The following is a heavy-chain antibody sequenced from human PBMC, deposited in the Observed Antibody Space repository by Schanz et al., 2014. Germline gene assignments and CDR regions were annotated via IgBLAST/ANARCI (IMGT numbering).Heavy chain of an antibody. V-gene: IGHV3-33*06. CDR1: GFSFDKYG. CDR3: VKDLQRELLRDDHYYGMDV. CDR2: IWYDGSKK. J-gene: IGHJ6*02. D-gene: IGHD1-26*01. Sequence: QVQLVESGGGVVQPGRSLRLSCAASGFSFDKYGMHWVRQAPGKGLEWVGVIWYDGSKKYYADSVKGRFTTSRDNSKNTMYLQMNSLRAEDTAVYYCVKDLQRELLRDDHYYGMDVWGQGTTVTVSS.